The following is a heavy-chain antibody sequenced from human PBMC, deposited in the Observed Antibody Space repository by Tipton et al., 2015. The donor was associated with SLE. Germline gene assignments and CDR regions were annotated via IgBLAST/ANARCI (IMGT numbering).Heavy chain of an antibody. V-gene: IGHV4-61*09. CDR1: AGSISSGNYY. J-gene: IGHJ4*02. CDR2: IYTSGTT. CDR3: AREGITIFGVFQR. Sequence: LRLSCTVSAGSISSGNYYWSWIRQSAGKGLEWIGQIYTSGTTSYNPSLKSRVTISLDKSKNQFSLKLTSVTAADTAVYFCAREGITIFGVFQRWGQGTQVSVSS. D-gene: IGHD3-3*01.